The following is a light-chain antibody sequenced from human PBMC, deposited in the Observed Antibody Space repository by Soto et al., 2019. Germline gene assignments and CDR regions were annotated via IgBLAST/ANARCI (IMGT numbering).Light chain of an antibody. CDR1: QSVLYSSNNQNH. CDR2: WAS. Sequence: DIVMTQSPDSLAVSLGERATINCKSSQSVLYSSNNQNHLAWYQQKPGQPPKLLIYWASTRESGVPDRFSGSGSGTDFTLTISSLQAEDVAVYYCQQYYSTPPTFGQGTKLEIK. V-gene: IGKV4-1*01. CDR3: QQYYSTPPT. J-gene: IGKJ2*01.